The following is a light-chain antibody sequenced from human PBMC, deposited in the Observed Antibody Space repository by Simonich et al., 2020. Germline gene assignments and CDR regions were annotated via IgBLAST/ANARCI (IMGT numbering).Light chain of an antibody. CDR3: QQYNNWPSWT. J-gene: IGKJ1*01. CDR2: GAS. CDR1: QSVSNT. Sequence: EIVMTQSPATLSVSPGERATLSCRASQSVSNTLAWYQQKPGQAPRLLIYGASTRATGIPARFSGSGSGTEFTLTISSLQSEDFAVYYCQQYNNWPSWTFGQGTKLEIK. V-gene: IGKV3-15*01.